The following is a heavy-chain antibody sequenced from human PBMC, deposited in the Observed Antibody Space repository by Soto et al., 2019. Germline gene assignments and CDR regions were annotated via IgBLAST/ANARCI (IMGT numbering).Heavy chain of an antibody. D-gene: IGHD1-26*01. CDR2: ISGSGGST. CDR1: GFTFSSYA. J-gene: IGHJ6*02. V-gene: IGHV3-23*01. Sequence: EVQLLESGGGLVQPGGSLRLSCAASGFTFSSYAMSWVRQAPGKGLEWVSAISGSGGSTYYADSVKGRFTISRDNSKNTLTLKMNCMRAEDTAVYYCAKDEVGAGYYYYYGMDVWGQGTTVTVS. CDR3: AKDEVGAGYYYYYGMDV.